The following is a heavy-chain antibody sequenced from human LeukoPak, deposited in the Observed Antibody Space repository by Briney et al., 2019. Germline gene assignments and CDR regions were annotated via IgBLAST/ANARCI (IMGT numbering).Heavy chain of an antibody. V-gene: IGHV3-74*01. Sequence: GGSLRLSCAASGFTFSSHWMHCVRQAPEKGLVGVAHINADGSGTCYAGSVKGRFTIYRDIAKNTLYLKMHSLTAEDTAVYYCVRGALRDCSYTSCTRGNWFDPWGQGTLVTVSS. J-gene: IGHJ5*02. CDR2: INADGSGT. CDR1: GFTFSSHW. D-gene: IGHD2-2*01. CDR3: VRGALRDCSYTSCTRGNWFDP.